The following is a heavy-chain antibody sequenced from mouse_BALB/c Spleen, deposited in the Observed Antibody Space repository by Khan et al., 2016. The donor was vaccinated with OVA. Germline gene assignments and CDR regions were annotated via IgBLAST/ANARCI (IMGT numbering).Heavy chain of an antibody. J-gene: IGHJ3*01. Sequence: EVELVESGGGLVKPGGSLKLSCAASGFTFSDYYMYWVRQTPEKRLEWVATISDGGSYTYYQDSVKGRFTISRDNAKNNLYLQLSSLKSEDTAMYYCAGAGYGGFAYWGQGTLVTVAA. CDR3: AGAGYGGFAY. V-gene: IGHV5-4*02. D-gene: IGHD1-1*02. CDR2: ISDGGSYT. CDR1: GFTFSDYY.